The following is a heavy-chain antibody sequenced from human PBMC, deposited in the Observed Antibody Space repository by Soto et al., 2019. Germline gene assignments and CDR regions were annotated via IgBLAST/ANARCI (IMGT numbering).Heavy chain of an antibody. V-gene: IGHV4-31*03. CDR3: GGDTGRADAFDI. Sequence: PSETLSLTCTVSGGSISSGGYYWSWIRQHPGKGLEWIGYIYYSGTTYYHPSLKSRVTISEDASKNQFSLKLGSVTAAAAAVYYCGGDTGRADAFDIWGQGKMVTVSS. J-gene: IGHJ3*02. CDR2: IYYSGTT. CDR1: GGSISSGGYY. D-gene: IGHD4-17*01.